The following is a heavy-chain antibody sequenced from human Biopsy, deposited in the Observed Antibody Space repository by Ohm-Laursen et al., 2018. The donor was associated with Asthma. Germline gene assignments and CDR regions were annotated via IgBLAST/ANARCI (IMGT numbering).Heavy chain of an antibody. V-gene: IGHV1-2*06. CDR3: ARGQKSAGDRWFDP. D-gene: IGHD6-13*01. CDR1: GYTFIGCH. Sequence: EALVKVSCNASGYTFIGCHIHWMRQAPGQGLEWMGRINPNSGGTNYAQKFQGRVTMTRDTSISTAYMEVSRLRSDDTAVYYCARGQKSAGDRWFDPWGQGTLVTVSS. CDR2: INPNSGGT. J-gene: IGHJ5*02.